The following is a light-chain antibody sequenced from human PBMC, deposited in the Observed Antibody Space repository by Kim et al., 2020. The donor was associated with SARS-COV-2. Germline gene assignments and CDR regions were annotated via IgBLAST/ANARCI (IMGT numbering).Light chain of an antibody. Sequence: QSITISCTGTSSDVGSYNLVSWYQQHPGKAPKLMIYEGSKRPSGVSNRFSGSESGNTASLTISGLQAEDEADYYCCSYAGINTPVVFGGGTQLTVL. CDR1: SSDVGSYNL. J-gene: IGLJ2*01. CDR3: CSYAGINTPVV. V-gene: IGLV2-23*01. CDR2: EGS.